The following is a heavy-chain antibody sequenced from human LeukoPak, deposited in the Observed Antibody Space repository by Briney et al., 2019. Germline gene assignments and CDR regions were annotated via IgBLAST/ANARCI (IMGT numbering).Heavy chain of an antibody. CDR3: ARTTTWYTRFDP. V-gene: IGHV1-18*01. CDR2: ISAYNGNT. D-gene: IGHD2-2*02. Sequence: ASVKVSCKASGYTFTSYGIIWGRQAPGQGLEWMGWISAYNGNTNYAQKLQGRVTMTTDTSTSTAYMELRSLRSDDTAVYYCARTTTWYTRFDPWGQGTLVTVSS. CDR1: GYTFTSYG. J-gene: IGHJ5*02.